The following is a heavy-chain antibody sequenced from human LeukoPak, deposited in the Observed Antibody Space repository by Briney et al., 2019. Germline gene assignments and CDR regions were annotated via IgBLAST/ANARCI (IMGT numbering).Heavy chain of an antibody. CDR1: GGSISSYH. CDR2: IYYSGST. D-gene: IGHD3-10*01. CDR3: ASTTLYYGSGTYYYYYYMDV. J-gene: IGHJ6*03. V-gene: IGHV4-59*08. Sequence: SETLSPTCTVSGGSISSYHWSWIRQPPGKGLEWIGYIYYSGSTNYNPSLKSRVTISVDTSKNQFSLKLSSVTAADTAVYYCASTTLYYGSGTYYYYYYMDVWGKGTTVTVSS.